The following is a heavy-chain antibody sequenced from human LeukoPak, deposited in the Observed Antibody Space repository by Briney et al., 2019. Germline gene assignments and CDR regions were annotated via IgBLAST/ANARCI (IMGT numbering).Heavy chain of an antibody. CDR2: IYHSGST. J-gene: IGHJ5*02. CDR3: ARVAVNWFDP. Sequence: SQTLSLTCAVSGGSISSGGYSWSWIQQPPGKGLEWIGYIYHSGSTYYNPSLKSRVTISVDRSKNQFSLKLSSVTAADTAVYYCARVAVNWFDPWGQGTLVTVSS. D-gene: IGHD4-17*01. V-gene: IGHV4-30-2*01. CDR1: GGSISSGGYS.